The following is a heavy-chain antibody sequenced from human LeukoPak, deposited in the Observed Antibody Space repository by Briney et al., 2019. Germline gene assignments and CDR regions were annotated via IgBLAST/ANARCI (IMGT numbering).Heavy chain of an antibody. D-gene: IGHD3-3*01. CDR1: GFTFTSYA. V-gene: IGHV3-23*01. Sequence: GGSLRLSCAASGFTFTSYAMNWVRQAPGKGLEWVSFISASGSSTHYADSVKGRFTIPRDNSNNKLYLQINSLRAEDTAAYYCAKGAQYDFWTGYTLEYFDVWGKGTLVTVSS. CDR2: ISASGSST. CDR3: AKGAQYDFWTGYTLEYFDV. J-gene: IGHJ4*02.